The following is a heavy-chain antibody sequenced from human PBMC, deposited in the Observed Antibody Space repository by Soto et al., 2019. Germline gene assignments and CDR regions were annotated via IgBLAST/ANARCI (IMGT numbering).Heavy chain of an antibody. J-gene: IGHJ3*02. CDR3: ARVNYYGSGSYLHDAFDI. CDR2: IYYSGST. V-gene: IGHV4-59*01. Sequence: QVQLQESGPGLVKPSETLSLTCTVSGGSISSYYWSWIRQPPGKGLEWIGYIYYSGSTNYNPSLKSRVTISVDTSKNQFSLKLSSVTAADTAVYYCARVNYYGSGSYLHDAFDIWGQGTMVTASS. CDR1: GGSISSYY. D-gene: IGHD3-10*01.